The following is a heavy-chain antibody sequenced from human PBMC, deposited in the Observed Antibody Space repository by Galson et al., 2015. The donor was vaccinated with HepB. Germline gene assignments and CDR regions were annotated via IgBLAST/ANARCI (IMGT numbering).Heavy chain of an antibody. D-gene: IGHD3-10*01. V-gene: IGHV3-48*02. CDR3: ASAIIPDPFQGGLLWFGEVGY. J-gene: IGHJ4*02. CDR2: ISSSSSTI. CDR1: GFTFSSYS. Sequence: SLRLSCAASGFTFSSYSMNWVRQAPGKGLEWVSYISSSSSTIYYADSVKGRFTISRDNAKNSLYLQMNSLRDEDTAVYYCASAIIPDPFQGGLLWFGEVGYWGQGTLVTVSS.